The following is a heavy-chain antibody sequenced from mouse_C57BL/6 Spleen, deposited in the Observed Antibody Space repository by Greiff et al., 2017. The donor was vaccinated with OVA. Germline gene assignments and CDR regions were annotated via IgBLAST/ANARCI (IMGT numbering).Heavy chain of an antibody. J-gene: IGHJ2*01. CDR1: GYTFTSYW. D-gene: IGHD3-2*02. CDR2: IDPSDSYT. CDR3: ALRQLRLHFDY. V-gene: IGHV1-50*01. Sequence: VQLQQPGAELVKPGASVKLSCKASGYTFTSYWMQWVKQRPGQGLEWIGEIDPSDSYTNYNQKFKGKATLTVDTSSSTAYMQLSSLTSEDSAVYYCALRQLRLHFDYWGQGTTLTVSS.